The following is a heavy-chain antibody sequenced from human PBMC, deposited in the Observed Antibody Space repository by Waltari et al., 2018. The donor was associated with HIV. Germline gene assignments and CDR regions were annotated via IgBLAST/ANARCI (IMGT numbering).Heavy chain of an antibody. CDR2: IYYTGRA. V-gene: IGHV4-39*01. Sequence: QLQLQESGPGLVTPSATLSLTCTVSGGSVSSSSYFWGWIRQPPGKGLEWVGRIYYTGRAYYNPSLKSRVTISVDTSKNQFSLKVTSVTAADTAVYYCARHALRVGAAYWNFDLWGRGTLVTVSS. CDR1: GGSVSSSSYF. D-gene: IGHD1-26*01. J-gene: IGHJ2*01. CDR3: ARHALRVGAAYWNFDL.